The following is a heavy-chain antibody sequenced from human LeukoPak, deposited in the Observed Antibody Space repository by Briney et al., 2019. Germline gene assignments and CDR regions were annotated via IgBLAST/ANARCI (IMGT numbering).Heavy chain of an antibody. V-gene: IGHV3-21*01. CDR2: ISSSSSYI. Sequence: GGSLRLSCAASGFTFNNYNMNWVRQAPGKGLEWVSSISSSSSYIYYADSVKGRFTISRDNAKNSLYLQMNTLRAEDTAVYYCAKNGGTTTPLYFDYWGQGTLVTVSS. D-gene: IGHD1-7*01. CDR1: GFTFNNYN. J-gene: IGHJ4*02. CDR3: AKNGGTTTPLYFDY.